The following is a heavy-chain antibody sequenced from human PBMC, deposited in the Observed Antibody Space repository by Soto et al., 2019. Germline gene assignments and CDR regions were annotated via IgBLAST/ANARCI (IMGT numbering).Heavy chain of an antibody. CDR3: ARDGYSSGFEY. Sequence: GSLRLSCAASGFTFSRHSLNWVRQAPGKGLEWVSSISTTSSYIYYADSVKGRFTISRDNAKNSLYLQMDSLRAEDTAVYYCARDGYSSGFEYWGQGTLVTVSS. J-gene: IGHJ4*02. CDR2: ISTTSSYI. D-gene: IGHD6-25*01. CDR1: GFTFSRHS. V-gene: IGHV3-21*01.